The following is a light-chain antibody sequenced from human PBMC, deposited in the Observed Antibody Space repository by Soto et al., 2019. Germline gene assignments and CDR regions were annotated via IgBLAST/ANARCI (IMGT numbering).Light chain of an antibody. V-gene: IGLV1-40*01. CDR2: DNN. CDR3: QSYDSSLRGWV. CDR1: SSNIGAGYD. Sequence: VVTQPPSVSGAPGQRVTISCTGSSSNIGAGYDVHWYQQLPGTAPKLLIYDNNNRPSGVPDRFSGSKSATSASLAITGLQAEDEADYYCQSYDSSLRGWVFGGGTKLTVL. J-gene: IGLJ3*02.